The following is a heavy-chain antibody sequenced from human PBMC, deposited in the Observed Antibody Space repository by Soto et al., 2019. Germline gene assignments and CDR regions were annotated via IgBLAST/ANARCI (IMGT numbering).Heavy chain of an antibody. V-gene: IGHV4-34*01. D-gene: IGHD2-2*01. J-gene: IGHJ1*01. CDR1: GGSLSGYY. CDR3: SLAPAAHILH. Sequence: QVQVQQWGAGLLKPSETLSLTCAVYGGSLSGYYGGWIRQPPGKGLEWIEEINPSGTTNYNPSLKSRVTISVDTSKNQFSLKLTSVTAADTAVYHCSLAPAAHILHWGQGTLVTVSS. CDR2: INPSGTT.